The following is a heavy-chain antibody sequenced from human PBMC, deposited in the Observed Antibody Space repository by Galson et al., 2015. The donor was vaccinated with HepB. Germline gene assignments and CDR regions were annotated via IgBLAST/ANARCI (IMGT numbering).Heavy chain of an antibody. J-gene: IGHJ4*02. D-gene: IGHD5-24*01. CDR2: ISCSSSTI. CDR1: GFTFSSYG. Sequence: SLRLSCAASGFTFSSYGMHWVRQAPGKGLEWVSYISCSSSTIDYADSVKGRFTISRDNAKNSLCLQMNSLSGEDTAVYYCARLPDGYGWGSHGVGYWGQGTLVTVSS. V-gene: IGHV3-48*01. CDR3: ARLPDGYGWGSHGVGY.